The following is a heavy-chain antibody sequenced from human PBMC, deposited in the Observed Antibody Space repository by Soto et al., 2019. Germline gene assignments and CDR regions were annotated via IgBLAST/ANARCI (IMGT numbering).Heavy chain of an antibody. CDR3: ARDQRPVSYYYDSSGFYY. CDR2: IYYSGST. D-gene: IGHD3-22*01. J-gene: IGHJ4*02. Sequence: PSETLSLTCTVSGGSISSGDYYFGCIRQPPWNGLELIGYIYYSGSTYYNPSLKSRVTISVNTSKNQFSLKLSSVTAADTAVYYCARDQRPVSYYYDSSGFYYWGQGTLVTVSS. CDR1: GGSISSGDYY. V-gene: IGHV4-30-4*01.